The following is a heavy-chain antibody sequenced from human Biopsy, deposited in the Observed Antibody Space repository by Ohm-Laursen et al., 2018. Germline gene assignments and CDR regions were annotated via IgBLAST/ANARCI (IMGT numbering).Heavy chain of an antibody. CDR1: GVSINTGGYY. CDR2: IHYSGNT. Sequence: TLSLTCTVSGVSINTGGYYWTWIRQHPGTGLEWIGYIHYSGNTLHNPSLKSRLTISVDTSRNQFSLKLTSVTAPETALYYWTRAGGGKIYGLWGQGTLVTVSS. CDR3: TRAGGGKIYGL. V-gene: IGHV4-31*03. J-gene: IGHJ4*02. D-gene: IGHD3-16*01.